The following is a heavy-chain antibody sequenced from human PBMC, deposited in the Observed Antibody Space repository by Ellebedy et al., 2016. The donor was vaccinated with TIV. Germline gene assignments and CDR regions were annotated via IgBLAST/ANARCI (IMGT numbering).Heavy chain of an antibody. CDR1: GFTFSSYA. J-gene: IGHJ4*02. CDR3: ARDLGGAAAGTGY. Sequence: GESLKISXAASGFTFSSYAMHWVRQAPGKGLEWVAVISYDGSNKYYADSVKGRFTISRDNSKNTLYLQMNSLRAEDTAVYYCARDLGGAAAGTGYWGQGTLVTVSS. V-gene: IGHV3-30-3*01. CDR2: ISYDGSNK. D-gene: IGHD6-13*01.